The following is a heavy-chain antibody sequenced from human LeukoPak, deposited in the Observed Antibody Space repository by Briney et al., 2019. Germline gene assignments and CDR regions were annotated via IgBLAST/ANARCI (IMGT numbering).Heavy chain of an antibody. Sequence: GASVEVSFNASGYTFTGYYIHWVRQAPGQGLEWMGRINFNSGDTNYAQKFQGRVTMTRDTSITTAYMELSRLRSDDTAVYYCARMWRTGWYYFDYWGQGTLVTVSS. CDR1: GYTFTGYY. V-gene: IGHV1-2*06. D-gene: IGHD6-19*01. CDR3: ARMWRTGWYYFDY. J-gene: IGHJ4*02. CDR2: INFNSGDT.